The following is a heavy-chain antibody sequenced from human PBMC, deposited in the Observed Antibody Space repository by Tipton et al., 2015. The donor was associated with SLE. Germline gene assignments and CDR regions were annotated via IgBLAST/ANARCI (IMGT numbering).Heavy chain of an antibody. CDR1: CGSISTSSYY. CDR3: ARRAYSSSWRLYFDY. D-gene: IGHD6-13*01. V-gene: IGHV4-39*07. Sequence: TLSLTCTVSCGSISTSSYYWGWIRQPPGKGLEWAGSIYYSGSTYYNPSLKSRVTISVDTSKNQFSLKLSSVTAADTAVYYCARRAYSSSWRLYFDYWGQGTLVTVSS. J-gene: IGHJ4*02. CDR2: IYYSGST.